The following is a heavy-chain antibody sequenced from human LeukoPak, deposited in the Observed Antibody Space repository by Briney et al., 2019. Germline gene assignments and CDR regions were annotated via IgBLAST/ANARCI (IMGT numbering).Heavy chain of an antibody. CDR2: INPNSGGT. V-gene: IGHV1-2*02. CDR1: GYTFTSYG. D-gene: IGHD2-21*01. J-gene: IGHJ3*02. CDR3: ARDHMWAFDI. Sequence: ASVKVSCKASGYTFTSYGISWVRQAPGQGLEWMGWINPNSGGTNYAQKFQGRVTMTSDTSISTAYMDLSRLRSDDTAVYYCARDHMWAFDIWGQGTMVTVSS.